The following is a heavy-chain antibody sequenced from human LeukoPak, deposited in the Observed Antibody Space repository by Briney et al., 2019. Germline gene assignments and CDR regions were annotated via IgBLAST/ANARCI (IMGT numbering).Heavy chain of an antibody. V-gene: IGHV3-53*01. D-gene: IGHD3-22*01. CDR2: IYSGGST. J-gene: IGHJ3*02. CDR1: GFTVSSNY. Sequence: GGSLRLSCAASGFTVSSNYMSWVRQAPGKGLEWVSVIYSGGSTYYADSVKGRFTISRDNSKNTLYLQMNSLRAEDTAVYYCASPYDSSGYYLHDAFDIWGQGTMVTVSS. CDR3: ASPYDSSGYYLHDAFDI.